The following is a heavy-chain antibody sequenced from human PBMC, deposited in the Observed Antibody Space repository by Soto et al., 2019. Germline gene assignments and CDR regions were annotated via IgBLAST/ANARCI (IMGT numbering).Heavy chain of an antibody. J-gene: IGHJ4*02. CDR3: ARDLDDFRTAV. CDR1: GFTFSSYS. CDR2: ISSSSSTI. D-gene: IGHD3-3*01. Sequence: PGGSMRLSCAASGFTFSSYSMNWVRQAPGKGLEWVSYISSSSSTIYYADSVKGRFTISRDNAKNSLYLQMNSLRAEDTAVYYCARDLDDFRTAVWGQGTLVTVSS. V-gene: IGHV3-48*01.